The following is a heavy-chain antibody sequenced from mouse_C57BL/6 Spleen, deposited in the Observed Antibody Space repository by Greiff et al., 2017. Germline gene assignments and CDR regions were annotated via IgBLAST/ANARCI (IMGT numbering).Heavy chain of an antibody. CDR1: GYTFTDYY. Sequence: EVQLQQSGPELVKPGASVKISCKASGYTFTDYYMNWVKQSHGKSLEWIGDINPNNGGTSYNQKFKGKATLTVDKSSSTAYMELRSLTSEYSSVYYCSNLYGNYGAYWGQVTLVTVSA. D-gene: IGHD2-1*01. CDR2: INPNNGGT. J-gene: IGHJ3*01. V-gene: IGHV1-26*01. CDR3: SNLYGNYGAY.